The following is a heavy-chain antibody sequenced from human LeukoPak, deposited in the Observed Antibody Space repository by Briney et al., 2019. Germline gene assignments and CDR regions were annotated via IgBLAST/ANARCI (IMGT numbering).Heavy chain of an antibody. CDR1: GYTFTGYY. J-gene: IGHJ3*02. CDR3: ARVGMATIFGFGAFDI. V-gene: IGHV1-2*06. CDR2: INPNSGGT. D-gene: IGHD5-24*01. Sequence: ASVKVSCKASGYTFTGYYMHWVRQAPGQGLEWMGRINPNSGGTNYAQKFQGRVTMTRDTSISTAYMELSRLRSDDTAVYYCARVGMATIFGFGAFDIWGQGTMVTVSS.